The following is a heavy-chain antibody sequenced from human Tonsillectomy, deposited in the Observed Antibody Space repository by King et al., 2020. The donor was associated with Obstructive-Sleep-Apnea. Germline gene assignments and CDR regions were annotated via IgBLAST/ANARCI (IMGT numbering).Heavy chain of an antibody. Sequence: VQLVESGGGVVQPGRSLRLSCAASGFTFSSYAMHWVRQAPGKGLEWVAGISYDGSNKYYADSVKGRFTISRDNSKNTLYLQMNRLSAEDTAVYFCARDIRGWITMIVVVIGVAFDIWGQGTMVTVSS. J-gene: IGHJ3*02. CDR1: GFTFSSYA. V-gene: IGHV3-30*04. D-gene: IGHD3-22*01. CDR3: ARDIRGWITMIVVVIGVAFDI. CDR2: ISYDGSNK.